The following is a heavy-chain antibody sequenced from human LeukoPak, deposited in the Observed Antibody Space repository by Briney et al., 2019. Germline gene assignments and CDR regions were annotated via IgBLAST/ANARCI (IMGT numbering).Heavy chain of an antibody. D-gene: IGHD6-6*01. CDR2: ISYDGSNK. J-gene: IGHJ5*02. Sequence: GRSLRLSCAASGFTFSSYAMHWVRQAPGKGLEWVAVISYDGSNKYYADSVKGRFTISRDNSKNTLYLQMNSLRAEDTAVYYCARTLAYSSSSDWFDPWGQGTLVTVSS. CDR1: GFTFSSYA. V-gene: IGHV3-30*14. CDR3: ARTLAYSSSSDWFDP.